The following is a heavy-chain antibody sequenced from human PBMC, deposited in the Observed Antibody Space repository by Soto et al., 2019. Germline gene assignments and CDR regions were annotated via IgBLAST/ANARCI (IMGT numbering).Heavy chain of an antibody. V-gene: IGHV4-31*03. Sequence: QVQLQESGPGLVKPSQTLSLTCTVSGGSISSGGYYWSWIRQHPGKGLEWIGYIYYSGSTYYNPSLKSRVTISVDTSKNQCSLKLSSVTAADTAVYYCARGVTTAFYYYGMDVWGQGTTVTVSS. D-gene: IGHD4-4*01. J-gene: IGHJ6*02. CDR2: IYYSGST. CDR1: GGSISSGGYY. CDR3: ARGVTTAFYYYGMDV.